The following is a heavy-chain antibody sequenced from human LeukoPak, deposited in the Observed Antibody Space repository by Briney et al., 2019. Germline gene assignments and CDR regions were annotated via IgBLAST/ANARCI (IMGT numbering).Heavy chain of an antibody. V-gene: IGHV3-23*01. CDR1: GFTFSSYV. Sequence: GGSLRLSCAASGFTFSSYVMGWVRQIPGQGLEWVSVISGGGDSTNHADSVKGRFTISRDNSKNTVYLQMNSLRAEDTAVYYCAKKVAGRNPFDYWGQGTPVTVSS. D-gene: IGHD6-19*01. CDR3: AKKVAGRNPFDY. J-gene: IGHJ4*02. CDR2: ISGGGDST.